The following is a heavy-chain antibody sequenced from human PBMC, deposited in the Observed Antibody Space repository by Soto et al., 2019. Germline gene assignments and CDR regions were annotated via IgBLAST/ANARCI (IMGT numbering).Heavy chain of an antibody. CDR3: TTVPSITIFGVVIIGNFDY. D-gene: IGHD3-3*01. CDR2: IKSKTDGGTT. Sequence: GGSLRLSCAASGFTFSNAWMNWVRQAPGKGLEWVGRIKSKTDGGTTDYAAPVKGRFTISRDDSKNTLYLQMNNLKTEDTAVYYCTTVPSITIFGVVIIGNFDYWGQGTLVTVSS. CDR1: GFTFSNAW. J-gene: IGHJ4*02. V-gene: IGHV3-15*07.